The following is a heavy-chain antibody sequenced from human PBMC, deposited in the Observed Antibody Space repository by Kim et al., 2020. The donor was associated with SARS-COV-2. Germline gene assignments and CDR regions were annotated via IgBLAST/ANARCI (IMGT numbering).Heavy chain of an antibody. D-gene: IGHD5-12*01. Sequence: LNGRFTVSRDYSKNTLNLQMNSLTAEDTAVYYCAKQGYIFELNTYDGMDLWGQGTTVTVSS. V-gene: IGHV3-30*02. CDR3: AKQGYIFELNTYDGMDL. J-gene: IGHJ6*02.